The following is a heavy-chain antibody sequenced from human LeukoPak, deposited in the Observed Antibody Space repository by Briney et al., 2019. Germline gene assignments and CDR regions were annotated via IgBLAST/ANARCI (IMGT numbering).Heavy chain of an antibody. CDR1: GFTFSSYA. J-gene: IGHJ3*02. V-gene: IGHV3-23*01. Sequence: GRSLRLSCTASGFTFSSYAMSWVRQAPGKGLEWVSAISGSGGSTYYADSVKGRFTISRDNSKNTLYLQMNSLRAEDTAVYYCAKTRRRVTFGGVIGHDAFDIWGQGTMVTVSS. CDR3: AKTRRRVTFGGVIGHDAFDI. D-gene: IGHD3-16*02. CDR2: ISGSGGST.